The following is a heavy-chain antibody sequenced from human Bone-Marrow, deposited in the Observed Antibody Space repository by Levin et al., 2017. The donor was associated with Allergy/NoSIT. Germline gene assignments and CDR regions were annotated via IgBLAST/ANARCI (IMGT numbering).Heavy chain of an antibody. Sequence: PGGSLRLSCAASGFTFSSYAMHWVRQAPGKGLEWVAVISYDGSNKYYADSVKGRFTISRDNSKNTLYLQMNSLRAEDTAVYYCARSYSSSWSPFDYWGQGTLVTVSS. CDR2: ISYDGSNK. CDR3: ARSYSSSWSPFDY. V-gene: IGHV3-30-3*01. J-gene: IGHJ4*02. D-gene: IGHD6-13*01. CDR1: GFTFSSYA.